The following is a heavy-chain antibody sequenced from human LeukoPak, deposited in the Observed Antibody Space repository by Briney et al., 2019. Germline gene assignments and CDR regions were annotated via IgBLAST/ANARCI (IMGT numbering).Heavy chain of an antibody. V-gene: IGHV4-59*01. J-gene: IGHJ4*02. Sequence: KASETLSLTCTVSDDSISDYYRGWIRHPPGKGLEWVGYFYNSGRSTYNPSLKSRVTISADTSKNHFSLKLNSVTAADTAVYYCTRGAGWLIDYRGQGILVTVSS. CDR1: DDSISDYY. D-gene: IGHD3-16*01. CDR3: TRGAGWLIDY. CDR2: FYNSGRS.